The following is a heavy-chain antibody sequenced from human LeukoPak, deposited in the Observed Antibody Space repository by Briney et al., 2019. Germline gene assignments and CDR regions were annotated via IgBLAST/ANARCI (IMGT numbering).Heavy chain of an antibody. D-gene: IGHD2-15*01. CDR2: INPSGGST. V-gene: IGHV1-46*01. CDR1: SYTFTSYN. Sequence: ASVKVSCKASSYTFTSYNMHWVRQAPGQGLEWMGIINPSGGSTSYAQKFQGRVTMTRDMSTSTVYMELSSLSSEDTAVYYCARDGGYCSGGSCPIGYWGQGTLVTVSS. J-gene: IGHJ4*02. CDR3: ARDGGYCSGGSCPIGY.